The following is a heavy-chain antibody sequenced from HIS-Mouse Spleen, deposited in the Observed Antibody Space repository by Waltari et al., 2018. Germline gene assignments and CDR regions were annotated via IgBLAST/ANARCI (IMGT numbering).Heavy chain of an antibody. CDR2: INHSGST. V-gene: IGHV4-34*01. Sequence: QVQLQQWGAGLLKPSETLSLTCAVYGGSFSGYYWSWIRQPPGKGLEWIGKINHSGSTNYNPSLKSRVTISVDTSKNQFSLKLSSVTAADTAVYYCARGLAARFDYWGQGTLVTVSS. CDR1: GGSFSGYY. CDR3: ARGLAARFDY. J-gene: IGHJ4*02. D-gene: IGHD6-6*01.